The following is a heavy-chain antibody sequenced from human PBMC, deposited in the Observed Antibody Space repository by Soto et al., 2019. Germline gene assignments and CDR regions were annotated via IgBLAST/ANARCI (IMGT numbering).Heavy chain of an antibody. V-gene: IGHV1-18*01. CDR3: ARGRYGDY. Sequence: QVHLVQSGAEVKKPGASLKVSCKGSGYAFTPYAITWVRQAPGQGLEWMGWISAHNGNTNYAQKHQGRVTVTRYASTSTAYMELRGLRSDDAAVYYCARGRYGDYWGQGALVTVSS. J-gene: IGHJ4*02. D-gene: IGHD1-1*01. CDR1: GYAFTPYA. CDR2: ISAHNGNT.